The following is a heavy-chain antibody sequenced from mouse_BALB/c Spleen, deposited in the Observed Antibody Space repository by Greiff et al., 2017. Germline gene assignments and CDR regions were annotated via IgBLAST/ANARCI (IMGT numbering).Heavy chain of an antibody. J-gene: IGHJ2*01. CDR1: GFTFNTYA. D-gene: IGHD3-3*01. CDR3: VRGGTGFDY. V-gene: IGHV10-1*02. CDR2: IRSKSNNYAT. Sequence: EVMLVESGGGLVQPKGSLKLSCAASGFTFNTYAMNWVRQAPGKGLEWVARIRSKSNNYATYYADSVKDRFTISRDDSQSMLYLQMNNLKTEDTAMYYCVRGGTGFDYWGQGTTLTVSS.